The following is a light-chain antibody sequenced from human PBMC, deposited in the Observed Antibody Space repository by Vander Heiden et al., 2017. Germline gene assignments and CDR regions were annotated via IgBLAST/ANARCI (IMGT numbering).Light chain of an antibody. Sequence: IVLTQSPGPLSLSPGERATISCRASQSVRSSYLAWYQKKPGQAPRLLIYGASSRATGIPDRFSGSGSGTDFTLTISRLEPEDFAVYYCQQYGSSPTWTFGQGTKVEIK. CDR2: GAS. CDR1: QSVRSSY. V-gene: IGKV3-20*01. CDR3: QQYGSSPTWT. J-gene: IGKJ1*01.